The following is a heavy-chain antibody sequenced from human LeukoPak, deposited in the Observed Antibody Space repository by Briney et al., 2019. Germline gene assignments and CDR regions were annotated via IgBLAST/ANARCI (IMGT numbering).Heavy chain of an antibody. J-gene: IGHJ4*02. Sequence: ASVKVSCKASGYTFTSYGISWVRQAPGQGLEWMGWISAYNGNTNYAQKLQGRVTMTTDTSTSTAYMELRSLRSDDTAVYYCARGGYCSSTSCYGTLDYWGQGTLVTVSS. CDR3: ARGGYCSSTSCYGTLDY. D-gene: IGHD2-2*01. V-gene: IGHV1-18*01. CDR2: ISAYNGNT. CDR1: GYTFTSYG.